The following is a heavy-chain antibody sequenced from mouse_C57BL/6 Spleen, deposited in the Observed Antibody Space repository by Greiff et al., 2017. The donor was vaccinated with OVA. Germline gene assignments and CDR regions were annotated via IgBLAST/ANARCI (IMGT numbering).Heavy chain of an antibody. V-gene: IGHV1-74*01. J-gene: IGHJ2*01. CDR1: GYTFTSYW. CDR2: IHPSDSDT. Sequence: VHLHQSGAELVKPGASVKVSCKASGYTFTSYWMPWVKQRPGPGLEWIGRIHPSDSDTTYNQQFKRKATLTVDKSASTAYRQRSSLTSEDASVYYGAIGGYDDSGYGGQGTTLTVSA. CDR3: AIGGYDDSGY. D-gene: IGHD2-13*01.